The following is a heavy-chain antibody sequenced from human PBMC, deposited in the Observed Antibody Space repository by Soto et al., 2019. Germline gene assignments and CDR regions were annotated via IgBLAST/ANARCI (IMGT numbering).Heavy chain of an antibody. CDR2: ISAYNGNT. D-gene: IGHD3-22*01. Sequence: QVQLVQSGAEVKKPGASVKVSCKASGYTFTSYGISWVRQAPGQGLEWMGWISAYNGNTNYAQKLQGRFTMTTDTSTSTAYMELRSLRSDDTAVYYCAREGYYDSSGSAYYYYGMDVWGQGTTVTVSS. J-gene: IGHJ6*02. CDR3: AREGYYDSSGSAYYYYGMDV. V-gene: IGHV1-18*01. CDR1: GYTFTSYG.